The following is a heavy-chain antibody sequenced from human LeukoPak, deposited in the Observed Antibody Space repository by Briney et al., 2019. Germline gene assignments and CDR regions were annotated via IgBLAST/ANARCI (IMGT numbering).Heavy chain of an antibody. V-gene: IGHV3-21*01. J-gene: IGHJ4*02. CDR2: ITSSSSYI. CDR1: GFTFSSYE. Sequence: PGGSLRLSCVASGFTFSSYEMNWVRQAPGKGLEWVSSITSSSSYIYYADSVKGRFTISRDNAKNSLYLQMNSLRAEDTAVYYCARAPSYSSSWYGFDYWGQGTLVTVSS. CDR3: ARAPSYSSSWYGFDY. D-gene: IGHD6-13*01.